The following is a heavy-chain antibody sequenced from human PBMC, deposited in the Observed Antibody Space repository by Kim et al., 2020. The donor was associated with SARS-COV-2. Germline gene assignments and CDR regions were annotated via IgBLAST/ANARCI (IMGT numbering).Heavy chain of an antibody. J-gene: IGHJ4*02. D-gene: IGHD1-1*01. CDR2: ISGSGRPI. CDR1: GFNFRSYS. Sequence: RGSLRLSCAASGFNFRSYSMNWVRQAPGKGLEWLSYISGSGRPIDYADSVKGRFTISRDNAKNSLYLQMNSLRDEDTAMYFCARDHFWSFDYWGQGSLVTVSS. CDR3: ARDHFWSFDY. V-gene: IGHV3-48*02.